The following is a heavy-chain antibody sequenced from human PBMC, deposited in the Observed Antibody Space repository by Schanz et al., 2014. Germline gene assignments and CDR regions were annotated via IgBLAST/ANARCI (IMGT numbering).Heavy chain of an antibody. CDR1: GFTFSSYG. CDR3: ARDGYSVVVISPTESFDI. J-gene: IGHJ3*02. Sequence: VQLVESGGGVVQPGRSLRLSCAASGFTFSSYGMHWVRQAPGKGLEWVSYISSASSTINYADSVKGRFTISRDNSRNTLYLQMNSLRAEDTAVYYCARDGYSVVVISPTESFDIWGQGTMVTVSP. D-gene: IGHD2-21*01. V-gene: IGHV3-48*01. CDR2: ISSASSTI.